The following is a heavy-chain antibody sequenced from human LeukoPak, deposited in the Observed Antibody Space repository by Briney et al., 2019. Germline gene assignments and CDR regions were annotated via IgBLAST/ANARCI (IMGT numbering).Heavy chain of an antibody. CDR1: GYTFTSYD. J-gene: IGHJ6*02. D-gene: IGHD6-13*01. Sequence: ASVKVSCKASGYTFTSYDINGVRQATGQGLEWMGWMNPNSGNTGYAQKFQGRVTMTRNTSISTAYMELSSLRSEDTAVYYCAREDSSSWSYYYYYYGMDVWGQGTTVTVSS. V-gene: IGHV1-8*01. CDR2: MNPNSGNT. CDR3: AREDSSSWSYYYYYYGMDV.